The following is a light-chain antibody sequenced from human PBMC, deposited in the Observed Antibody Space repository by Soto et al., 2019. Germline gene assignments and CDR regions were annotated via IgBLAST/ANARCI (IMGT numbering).Light chain of an antibody. CDR2: KAS. CDR1: QSISSW. J-gene: IGKJ1*01. V-gene: IGKV1-5*03. CDR3: QQYNSYSVK. Sequence: DIQMTQSPSTLSASVVDRVTITCRASQSISSWLAWYQQKPGKAPKLLIYKASSLESGVPSRFSGSGSGTEFTLTISSLQPDDFATYYCQQYNSYSVKFGQGTKVDIK.